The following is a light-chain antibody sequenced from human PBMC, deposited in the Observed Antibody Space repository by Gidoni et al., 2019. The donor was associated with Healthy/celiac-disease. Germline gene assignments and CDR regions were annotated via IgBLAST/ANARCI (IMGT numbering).Light chain of an antibody. CDR1: QSVLYSSNNKNY. CDR2: WAS. CDR3: QQYYSTPQLT. J-gene: IGKJ4*02. V-gene: IGKV4-1*01. Sequence: DLVMTQSPASLAVSLCERATINCKSSQSVLYSSNNKNYLAWYQQKPGQPPKLLIYWASTRESGVPDRFSGSGSGTDFTLTISSLQAEDVAVYYCQQYYSTPQLTFGGGTKVEIK.